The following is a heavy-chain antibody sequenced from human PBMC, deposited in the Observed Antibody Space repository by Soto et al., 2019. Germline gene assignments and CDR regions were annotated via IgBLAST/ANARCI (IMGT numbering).Heavy chain of an antibody. CDR1: GFTFSSYA. V-gene: IGHV3-23*01. CDR2: ISGSGGST. Sequence: GGSLRLSCAASGFTFSSYAMSWVRQAPGKGLEWVSAISGSGGSTYYADSVKGRFTISRDNSKNTLYLQMNSLRAEDTAVYYCAKDPWPQDIVVVVAAIYDYWGQGTLVTVSS. D-gene: IGHD2-15*01. J-gene: IGHJ4*02. CDR3: AKDPWPQDIVVVVAAIYDY.